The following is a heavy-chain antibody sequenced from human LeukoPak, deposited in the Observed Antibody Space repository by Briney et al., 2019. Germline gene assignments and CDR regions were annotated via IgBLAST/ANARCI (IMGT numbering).Heavy chain of an antibody. J-gene: IGHJ6*02. V-gene: IGHV3-33*08. Sequence: GGSLRLSCAASGFTFSSYAMSWVRQAPGKGLEWVAVIWYDGSNKYYADSVKGRFTISRDNSKNTLYLQMNSLRAEDTAVYYCARGAYDSSGYYPYYYYGMDVWGQGTTVTVSS. CDR2: IWYDGSNK. CDR1: GFTFSSYA. CDR3: ARGAYDSSGYYPYYYYGMDV. D-gene: IGHD3-22*01.